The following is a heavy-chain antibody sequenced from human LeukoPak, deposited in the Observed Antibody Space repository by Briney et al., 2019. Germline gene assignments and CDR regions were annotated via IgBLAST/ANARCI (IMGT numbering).Heavy chain of an antibody. Sequence: PSQTLSLTCTVSGGSISSSDYYWSWIRQPPGKGLEWIGYIYYSGSTYYNPSLKSRVTISVDTSKNQFSLKLSSVTAAGTAVYYCARKRYSYGNDAFDIWGQGTMVTVSS. CDR3: ARKRYSYGNDAFDI. CDR1: GGSISSSDYY. V-gene: IGHV4-30-4*01. D-gene: IGHD5-18*01. J-gene: IGHJ3*02. CDR2: IYYSGST.